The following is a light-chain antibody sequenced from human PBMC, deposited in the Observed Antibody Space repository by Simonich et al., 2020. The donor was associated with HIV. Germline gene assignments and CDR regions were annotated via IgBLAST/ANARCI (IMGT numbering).Light chain of an antibody. CDR1: QTVLYSTNNKNY. CDR2: WAS. Sequence: DIVMTQSPDSLAVSLGERATINCKSSQTVLYSTNNKNYLAWYQQKPGQPPKLLIYWASPRESGVPDRFSGSGSGTDFTLTISSLQAEDVAVYYCQQYYSTPFTFGPGTKVDFK. J-gene: IGKJ3*01. V-gene: IGKV4-1*01. CDR3: QQYYSTPFT.